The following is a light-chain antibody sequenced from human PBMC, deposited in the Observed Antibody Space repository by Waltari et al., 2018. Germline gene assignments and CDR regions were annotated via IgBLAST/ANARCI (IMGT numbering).Light chain of an antibody. CDR3: QQSRESPRT. Sequence: DIRLTQSPPSLSASAGDSVTITCRASQSIRSFLNWYQQKPGKAPKLLIYDTSKLESGVPPRFSGSGSGTDFTLTINSLQPDDFATYYCQQSRESPRTFGQGTKVEI. V-gene: IGKV1-39*01. J-gene: IGKJ1*01. CDR2: DTS. CDR1: QSIRSF.